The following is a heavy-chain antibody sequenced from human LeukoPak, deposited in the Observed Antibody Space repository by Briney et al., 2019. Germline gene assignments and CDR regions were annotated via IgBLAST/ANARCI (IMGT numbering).Heavy chain of an antibody. D-gene: IGHD1-1*01. V-gene: IGHV1-18*01. CDR2: ISPSTGNI. CDR3: ARGGIHEDDWFDP. Sequence: GASVKVSCKASGYTFHTYAITWVRQAPGQGLEWMGWISPSTGNIKYAQNFQGRVTMTTDTSTTTAYMELRSLRSDDTAAFYCARGGIHEDDWFDPWGQGTLVTVSS. J-gene: IGHJ5*02. CDR1: GYTFHTYA.